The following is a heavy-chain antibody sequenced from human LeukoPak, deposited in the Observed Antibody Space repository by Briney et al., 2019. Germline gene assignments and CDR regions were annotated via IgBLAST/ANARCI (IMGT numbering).Heavy chain of an antibody. CDR2: FDPEDGET. J-gene: IGHJ3*02. V-gene: IGHV1-24*01. CDR1: GYTLTELS. Sequence: ASVKVSCKVSGYTLTELSMHWVRQAPGKGLEWMGGFDPEDGETIYAQKFQGRVTMTEDTFTDTAYMELSSLRSEDTAVYYCATVGYYDSSGSDLFSHAFDIWGQGTMVTVSS. D-gene: IGHD3-22*01. CDR3: ATVGYYDSSGSDLFSHAFDI.